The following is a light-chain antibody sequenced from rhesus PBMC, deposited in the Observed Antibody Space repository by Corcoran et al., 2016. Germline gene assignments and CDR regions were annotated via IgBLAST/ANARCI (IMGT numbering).Light chain of an antibody. V-gene: IGKV2S15*01. CDR1: QSLLHSGGKTY. J-gene: IGKJ1*01. CDR2: EVS. Sequence: DIVMTQTPLSLPVTPGEPASISCRSSQSLLHSGGKTYLYWYLQKPGQSPQLLIYEVSSRASGVPDRFSGRGSGTDFTLKISRVEAEDVGVYYCMQGIQLPWTFGQGTKVEIK. CDR3: MQGIQLPWT.